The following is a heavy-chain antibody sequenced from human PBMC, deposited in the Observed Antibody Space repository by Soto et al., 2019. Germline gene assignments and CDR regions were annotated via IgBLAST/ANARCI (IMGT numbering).Heavy chain of an antibody. V-gene: IGHV4-61*01. J-gene: IGHJ4*02. CDR2: IYYSGNT. D-gene: IGHD3-9*01. CDR1: GGSVSSGSYY. Sequence: SETLSLTCTVSGGSVSSGSYYWSWIRQPPGKGLEWIGYIYYSGNTNYNPSLQSRVTISLDTSKSQFSLNLNSVTAADTAMYYCARDRKGSNGLTDYWGQGALVTV. CDR3: ARDRKGSNGLTDY.